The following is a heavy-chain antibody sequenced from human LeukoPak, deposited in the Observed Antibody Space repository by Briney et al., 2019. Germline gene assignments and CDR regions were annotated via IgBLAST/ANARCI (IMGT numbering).Heavy chain of an antibody. V-gene: IGHV4-38-2*01. Sequence: SETLSLTCAVSGYSISSGYHWAWIRQPPGKGLEWVGSMSHSGSTYYNPYLKSRVTISVDTSKTQFSLKLSSVTAADTAVYYCARHEVTSMVRGVVYWGQGTLVTVSS. CDR3: ARHEVTSMVRGVVY. CDR2: MSHSGST. J-gene: IGHJ4*02. CDR1: GYSISSGYH. D-gene: IGHD3-10*01.